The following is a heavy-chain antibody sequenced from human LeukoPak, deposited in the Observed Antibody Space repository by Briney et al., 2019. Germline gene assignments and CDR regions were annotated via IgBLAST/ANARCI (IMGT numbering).Heavy chain of an antibody. J-gene: IGHJ3*02. Sequence: PSETLSLTCTVSGGSIRSYYWSWIRQPPGKGLEWIGYIYYSGSTNYNPSLKSRVTISVDTSKNQFSLRLSSVTAADTAVYYCARENGGGRAFDIWGQGTMVTVSS. CDR1: GGSIRSYY. V-gene: IGHV4-59*01. CDR2: IYYSGST. D-gene: IGHD2-21*01. CDR3: ARENGGGRAFDI.